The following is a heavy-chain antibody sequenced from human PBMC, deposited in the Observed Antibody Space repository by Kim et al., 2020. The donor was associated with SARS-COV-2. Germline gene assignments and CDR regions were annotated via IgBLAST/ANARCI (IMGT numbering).Heavy chain of an antibody. D-gene: IGHD5-18*01. V-gene: IGHV4-4*02. CDR3: ARDPYSYGFYYYYGMDV. CDR2: IYHSGST. J-gene: IGHJ6*02. Sequence: SETLSLTCAVSGGSISSSNWWSWVRQPPGKGLEWIGEIYHSGSTNYNPSLKSRVTISVDKSKNQFSLKLSSVTAADTAVYYCARDPYSYGFYYYYGMDVWGQGTTVTVSS. CDR1: GGSISSSNW.